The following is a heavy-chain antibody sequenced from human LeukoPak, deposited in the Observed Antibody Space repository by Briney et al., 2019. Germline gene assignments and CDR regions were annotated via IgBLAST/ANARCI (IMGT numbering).Heavy chain of an antibody. CDR1: GFTFSSHS. Sequence: PGGSLRLSCLASGFTFSSHSMHWVRQAPGKGLEWVAVISFDGSIKYYADSVQGRFTISRDNSKNTLYLQMISLRAEDTAMYYCARDLRGPSEWGQGTLVTVSS. D-gene: IGHD4-17*01. V-gene: IGHV3-30-3*01. CDR2: ISFDGSIK. CDR3: ARDLRGPSE. J-gene: IGHJ4*02.